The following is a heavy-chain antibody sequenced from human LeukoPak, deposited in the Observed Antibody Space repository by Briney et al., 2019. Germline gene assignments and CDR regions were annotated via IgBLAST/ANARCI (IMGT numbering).Heavy chain of an antibody. CDR1: GGSISSYY. CDR3: ARVRGPYYYGSGSYYIFDY. V-gene: IGHV4-59*12. CDR2: IYYSGIT. J-gene: IGHJ4*02. D-gene: IGHD3-10*01. Sequence: SETLSLTCTVSGGSISSYYWSWIRQPPGKGLEWIGYIYYSGITNYNPSLKSRVTISVDTFKNQFSLKLSSVTAADTAVYYCARVRGPYYYGSGSYYIFDYWGQGTLVTVSS.